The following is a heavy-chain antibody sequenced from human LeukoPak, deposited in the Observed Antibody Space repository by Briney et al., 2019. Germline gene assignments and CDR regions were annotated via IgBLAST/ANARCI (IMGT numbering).Heavy chain of an antibody. Sequence: GGSLRLSCAATGFTFSTYWMHWVRQAPGKGLVWVSRINGEGRTTSYAASVEGRFNIFRDNAKNSLYLQMNSLRAEDTALYYCAKDNWPKGWLYYYGMDVWGQGTTVTVSS. J-gene: IGHJ6*02. CDR1: GFTFSTYW. V-gene: IGHV3-74*01. CDR3: AKDNWPKGWLYYYGMDV. CDR2: INGEGRTT. D-gene: IGHD5-24*01.